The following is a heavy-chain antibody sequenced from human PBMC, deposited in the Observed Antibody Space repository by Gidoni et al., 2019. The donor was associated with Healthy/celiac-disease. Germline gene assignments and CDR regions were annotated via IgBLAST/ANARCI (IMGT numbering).Heavy chain of an antibody. V-gene: IGHV4-39*01. CDR2: IYYSGST. CDR3: ARLLVTMVRVGDYFDY. CDR1: GGSISSSSYY. J-gene: IGHJ4*02. Sequence: QLQLQESGPGLVKPSETLSLTCTVSGGSISSSSYYWGWIRQPPGKGLEWIGSIYYSGSTYYNPSLKSRVTISVDTSKNQFSLKLSSVTAADTAVYYCARLLVTMVRVGDYFDYWGQGTLVTVSS. D-gene: IGHD3-10*01.